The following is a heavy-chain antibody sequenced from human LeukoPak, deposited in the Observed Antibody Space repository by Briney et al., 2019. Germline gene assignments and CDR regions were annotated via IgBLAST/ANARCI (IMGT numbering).Heavy chain of an antibody. Sequence: PGMPLRLLCGAPVFLFNSYRMHWVRQAPGKGLEGVADIWCGGSNKYYADSVKGRFTLSRDNYKNTLYLQMKSLRAEDTAVYYCAREGAYYYDSSGYFYGMDVWGQGTTVTVSS. D-gene: IGHD3-22*01. CDR3: AREGAYYYDSSGYFYGMDV. CDR2: IWCGGSNK. J-gene: IGHJ6*02. V-gene: IGHV3-33*01. CDR1: VFLFNSYR.